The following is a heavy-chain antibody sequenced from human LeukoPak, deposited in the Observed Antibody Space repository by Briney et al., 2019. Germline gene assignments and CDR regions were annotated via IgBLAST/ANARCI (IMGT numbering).Heavy chain of an antibody. J-gene: IGHJ4*02. CDR3: ARGGSIGLTIRTFDY. V-gene: IGHV4-39*07. Sequence: SETLSLTCTVSGGSISSSSYYWGWIRQPPGKGLEWIGSIYYSGSTYYNPSLKSRVTISVDTSKNQFSLKLSSVTAADTAVYYCARGGSIGLTIRTFDYWGQGTLVTVSS. CDR2: IYYSGST. D-gene: IGHD6-6*01. CDR1: GGSISSSSYY.